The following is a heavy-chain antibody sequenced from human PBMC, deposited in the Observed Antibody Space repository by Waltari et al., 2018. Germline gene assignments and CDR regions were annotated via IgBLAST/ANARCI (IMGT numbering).Heavy chain of an antibody. D-gene: IGHD6-13*01. CDR1: GFTFSSYA. CDR2: ISGSGGST. Sequence: EVQLLESGGGLVQPGGSLRLSCAASGFTFSSYAMSWVRQAPGKGLGWVSAISGSGGSTHYADSGKGRFTISRDNSKNTLYRQMNSLRAEDTAVYYCAKGAAAGTFWYYYYYMDVWGKGTTVTISS. CDR3: AKGAAAGTFWYYYYYMDV. J-gene: IGHJ6*03. V-gene: IGHV3-23*01.